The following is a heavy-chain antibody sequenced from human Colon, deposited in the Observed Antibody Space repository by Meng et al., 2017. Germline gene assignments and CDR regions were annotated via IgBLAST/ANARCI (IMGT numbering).Heavy chain of an antibody. J-gene: IGHJ6*02. V-gene: IGHV3-11*01. CDR3: ARDVRFSRVGLDV. D-gene: IGHD3-10*02. CDR1: GFTFSDYF. Sequence: GGSLRLSCAASGFTFSDYFMSWVRQAPGKGLECIAYISGHSNTIYYADSVRGRVSISRDNAKNSMYLQMYSLGAEDTAVYYCARDVRFSRVGLDVWGQGTTVTVSS. CDR2: ISGHSNTI.